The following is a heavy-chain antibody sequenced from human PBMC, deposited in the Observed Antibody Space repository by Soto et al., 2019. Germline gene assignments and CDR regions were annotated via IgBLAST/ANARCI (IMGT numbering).Heavy chain of an antibody. Sequence: ASVKVSCKASGYTFTSYAMHWVRQAPGQRLEWMGWINAGNGNTKYSQKFQGRVTITRDTSARTAYMELSSLRSEDTAVYYCARAPRVYCSSTSCYSAANYFDYWGQGTLVTVSS. J-gene: IGHJ4*02. CDR2: INAGNGNT. V-gene: IGHV1-3*01. CDR3: ARAPRVYCSSTSCYSAANYFDY. D-gene: IGHD2-2*01. CDR1: GYTFTSYA.